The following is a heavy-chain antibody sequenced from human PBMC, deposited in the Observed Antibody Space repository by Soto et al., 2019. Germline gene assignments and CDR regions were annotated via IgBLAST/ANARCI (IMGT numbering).Heavy chain of an antibody. V-gene: IGHV4-59*01. Sequence: SETLSLTCTVSGGSISSYYWSWIRQPPGKGLEWIGYTYYSGSTNYNPSLKSRVTISVDTSKNQFSLKLSSVTAADTAVYYCARDHYDFWSGKYYYYYMGVWGKGTTVTVSS. CDR2: TYYSGST. CDR1: GGSISSYY. D-gene: IGHD3-3*01. J-gene: IGHJ6*03. CDR3: ARDHYDFWSGKYYYYYMGV.